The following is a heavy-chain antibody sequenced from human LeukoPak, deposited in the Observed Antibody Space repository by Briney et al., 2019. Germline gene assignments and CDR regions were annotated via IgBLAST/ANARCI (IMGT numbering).Heavy chain of an antibody. CDR2: ISDSGTSI. D-gene: IGHD5-12*01. Sequence: GGSLRLSCAASGFIFNDYYMTWIRQAPGKGLEWVSYISDSGTSIYYADSVKGRFTISRDNAKNSLFLQMNSLRAEDTAVYYCARDVDIVATVWFDPWGQGTLVTVSS. CDR3: ARDVDIVATVWFDP. J-gene: IGHJ5*02. V-gene: IGHV3-11*01. CDR1: GFIFNDYY.